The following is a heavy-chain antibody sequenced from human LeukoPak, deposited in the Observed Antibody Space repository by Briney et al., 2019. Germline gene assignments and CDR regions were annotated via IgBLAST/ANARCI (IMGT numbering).Heavy chain of an antibody. J-gene: IGHJ3*02. CDR3: ARAPQEVRGAFDI. CDR1: GGSISSYY. D-gene: IGHD3-10*01. CDR2: IYYSGST. V-gene: IGHV4-59*01. Sequence: PSETLSLTCTVSGGSISSYYWSWIRQPPGKGLEWIGYIYYSGSTNYNPPLKSRVTISVDTSKNQFSLELSSVTAADTAVYYCARAPQEVRGAFDIWGQGTMVTVSS.